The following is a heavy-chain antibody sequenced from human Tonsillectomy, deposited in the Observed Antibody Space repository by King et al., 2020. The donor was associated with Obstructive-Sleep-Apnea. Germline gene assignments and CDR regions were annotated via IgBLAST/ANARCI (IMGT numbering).Heavy chain of an antibody. J-gene: IGHJ5*02. CDR1: GGSINNYY. Sequence: HVQLQESGPGLVKPSETLSLTCTVSGGSINNYYWSWIRQPAGKGLEWIGRIYSSGSTNYNPSLKSRVTMSVDTSKNQFSLKLNSVTAADTAVYYCARVGYFDSSGFPGGWFDPWGQGTLITVSS. CDR2: IYSSGST. V-gene: IGHV4-4*07. CDR3: ARVGYFDSSGFPGGWFDP. D-gene: IGHD3-22*01.